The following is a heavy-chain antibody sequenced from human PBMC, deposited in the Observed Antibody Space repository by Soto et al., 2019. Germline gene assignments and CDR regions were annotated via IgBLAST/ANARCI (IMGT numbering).Heavy chain of an antibody. CDR2: ISVFDGHT. Sequence: ASVKVSCKASGYIFSSYGVSWLRQAPGQGLEWMGWISVFDGHTNYEQKFQDRLIMTTDTSTSTAYMELRSLTSDDTAVYYCARGPSTIATTGPWFDPWGQGTLVTAPQ. CDR3: ARGPSTIATTGPWFDP. D-gene: IGHD1-26*01. CDR1: GYIFSSYG. J-gene: IGHJ5*02. V-gene: IGHV1-18*01.